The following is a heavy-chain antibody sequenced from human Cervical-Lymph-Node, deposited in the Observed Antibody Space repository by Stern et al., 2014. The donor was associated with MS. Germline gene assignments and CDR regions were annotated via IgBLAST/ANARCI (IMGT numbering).Heavy chain of an antibody. D-gene: IGHD3-3*01. V-gene: IGHV1-2*02. Sequence: LQLVQSGAEVRNPSPSVKVSCKASQYTFTGYYGHWERQGPGQGHEWMGWMNPHGGGTTYAQEFEGRVTMTWDTSINTGYMEITTLRSDDTAVYYCARGNYDFWSGGSDNYFDPWGQGTLVIVSS. CDR2: MNPHGGGT. CDR3: ARGNYDFWSGGSDNYFDP. J-gene: IGHJ5*02. CDR1: QYTFTGYY.